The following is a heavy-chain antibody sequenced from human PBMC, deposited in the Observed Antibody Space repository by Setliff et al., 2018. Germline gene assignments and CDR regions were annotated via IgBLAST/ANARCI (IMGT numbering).Heavy chain of an antibody. V-gene: IGHV4-39*01. CDR2: IYYTGIT. D-gene: IGHD2-2*01. CDR1: SGSISSDNYY. CDR3: VRTFNGSPADR. Sequence: SETLSLTCTVSSGSISSDNYYWGWVRQPPGKGLEWIGLIYYTGITYYNPSLKSRVTISEDMSENQISLKLNPVTAADTAVYYCVRTFNGSPADRWGQGTLVTVSS. J-gene: IGHJ5*02.